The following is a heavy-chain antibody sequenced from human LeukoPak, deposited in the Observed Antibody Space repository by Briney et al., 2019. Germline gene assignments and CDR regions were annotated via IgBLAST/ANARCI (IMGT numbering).Heavy chain of an antibody. J-gene: IGHJ4*02. CDR3: ARGLGDCSSTSCYRYYFDY. CDR2: MNPNSGNT. Sequence: EASVKVSCKGSGYTFTNYDINWVRQATGQGLEWMGWMNPNSGNTGYSQKFQGRVTMTRNTSISTAYMELSSLRSEDTAVYYCARGLGDCSSTSCYRYYFDYWGQGTLVTVSS. V-gene: IGHV1-8*01. D-gene: IGHD2-2*01. CDR1: GYTFTNYD.